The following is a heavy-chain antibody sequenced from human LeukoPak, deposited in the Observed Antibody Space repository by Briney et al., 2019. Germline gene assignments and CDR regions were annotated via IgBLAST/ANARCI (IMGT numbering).Heavy chain of an antibody. CDR1: GFTFSSYV. D-gene: IGHD4-17*01. CDR3: ARRNTGIDY. J-gene: IGHJ4*02. CDR2: ISTSGGST. V-gene: IGHV3-23*01. Sequence: GGPLRLSCSASGFTFSSYVMKWVGDAPGKGLKWVSGISTSGGSTYYADSVKGRFTISRDNSKNTLHLQMNSLRAEDTAVYYCARRNTGIDYWGQGTQVTVSS.